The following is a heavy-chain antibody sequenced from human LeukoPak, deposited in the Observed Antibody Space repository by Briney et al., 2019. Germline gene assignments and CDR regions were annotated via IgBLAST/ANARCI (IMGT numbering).Heavy chain of an antibody. CDR1: GYTFINHW. V-gene: IGHV1-46*01. D-gene: IGHD3-22*01. CDR2: INPTGTTT. CDR3: ARGESNMIVVSGVDY. J-gene: IGHJ4*02. Sequence: ASVKVSCKASGYTFINHWMHWVRQAPGQGLEWVGLINPTGTTTLYAQKFQGRVTMTRDMSTSTVYMELSSLRSEDTAVYYCARGESNMIVVSGVDYWGQGTLVTVSS.